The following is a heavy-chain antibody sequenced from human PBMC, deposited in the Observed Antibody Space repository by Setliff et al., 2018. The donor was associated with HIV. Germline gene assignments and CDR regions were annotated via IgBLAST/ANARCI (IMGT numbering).Heavy chain of an antibody. V-gene: IGHV1-69*13. CDR3: AREHRFSSGYYLYYFDY. CDR2: IIPILGTA. CDR1: GGTLSNYG. J-gene: IGHJ4*02. D-gene: IGHD3-22*01. Sequence: ASVKVSCKASGGTLSNYGISWVRQAPGQGLEWMGGIIPILGTADYPQKFQGRVTITADESTGTVYMELSYLRSEDTAVYYCAREHRFSSGYYLYYFDYWGQGTLVTVSS.